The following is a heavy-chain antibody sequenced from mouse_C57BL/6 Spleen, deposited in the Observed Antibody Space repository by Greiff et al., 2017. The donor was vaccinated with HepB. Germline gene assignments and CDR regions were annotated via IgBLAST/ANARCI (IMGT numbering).Heavy chain of an antibody. D-gene: IGHD3-3*01. CDR1: GYAFTNYL. CDR2: INPGSGGT. Sequence: QVQLQQSGAELVRPGTSVKVSCKASGYAFTNYLIEWVKQRPGQGLEWIGVINPGSGGTNYNEKFKGKATLTADKSSSTAYMQLSSLTSEDSAVYFCARGEGRWFAYWGQGTLVTVSA. V-gene: IGHV1-54*01. CDR3: ARGEGRWFAY. J-gene: IGHJ3*01.